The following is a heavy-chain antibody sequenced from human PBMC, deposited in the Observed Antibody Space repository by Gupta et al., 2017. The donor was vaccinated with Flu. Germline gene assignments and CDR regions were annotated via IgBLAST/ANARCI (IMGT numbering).Heavy chain of an antibody. CDR3: VRNRGDN. Sequence: QLQLQESGPGLVKPSETLSLACTVSGGSISESWFWGWVRQPPGKGLEWIALLHYGVTTYYEQSLRGRLTISVDTSTAQISLTLTSVTAADTAVYYCVRNRGDNWGQGIQVTVSS. CDR2: LHYGVTT. CDR1: GGSISESWF. V-gene: IGHV4-39*01. J-gene: IGHJ4*02.